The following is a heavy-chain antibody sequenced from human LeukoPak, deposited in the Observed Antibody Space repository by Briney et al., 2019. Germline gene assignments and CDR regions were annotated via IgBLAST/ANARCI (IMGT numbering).Heavy chain of an antibody. D-gene: IGHD3-10*01. CDR1: GYTFTGYY. CDR2: INPNSGGT. CDR3: AAGVKLVRGVTFDP. J-gene: IGHJ5*02. Sequence: ASVKVSCKASGYTFTGYYMHWVRQAPGQGLEWMGWINPNSGGTNYAQKFQGRVTMTRDTSISTAYMELSRLRSDDTAVYYCAAGVKLVRGVTFDPWGQGTLVTVSS. V-gene: IGHV1-2*02.